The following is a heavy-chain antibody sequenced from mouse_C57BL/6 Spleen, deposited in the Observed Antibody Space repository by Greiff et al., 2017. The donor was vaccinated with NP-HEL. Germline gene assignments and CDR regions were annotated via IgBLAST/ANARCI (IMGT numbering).Heavy chain of an antibody. CDR1: GYSITSGYY. J-gene: IGHJ2*01. Sequence: VQLQQSGPGLVKPSQSLSLTCSVTGYSITSGYYWNWIRQFPGNKLEWMGYISYDGSNNYNPSLKNRISITRDTSKNQFFLKLNSVTTEDTATYYCAREEGYYGSRGYFDYWGQGTTRTVSS. V-gene: IGHV3-6*01. CDR2: ISYDGSN. D-gene: IGHD1-1*01. CDR3: AREEGYYGSRGYFDY.